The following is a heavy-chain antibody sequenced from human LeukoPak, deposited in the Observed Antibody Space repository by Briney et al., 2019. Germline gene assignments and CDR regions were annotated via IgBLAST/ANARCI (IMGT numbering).Heavy chain of an antibody. J-gene: IGHJ5*02. D-gene: IGHD4-23*01. V-gene: IGHV4-39*01. CDR2: IYYSGST. CDR3: ARHDYGGVNWFDP. CDR1: GGSISSSSYY. Sequence: SETLSLTCTVSGGSISSSSYYWGWIRQPPGKGLEWIGSIYYSGSTYYNPSHKSRITISVDTSKKQFSLKLSSVTAADTAVYYCARHDYGGVNWFDPWGQGTLVTVSS.